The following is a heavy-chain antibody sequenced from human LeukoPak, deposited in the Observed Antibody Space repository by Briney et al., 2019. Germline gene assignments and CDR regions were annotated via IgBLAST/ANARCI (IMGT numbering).Heavy chain of an antibody. V-gene: IGHV3-53*01. CDR2: IYSGGST. J-gene: IGHJ6*03. Sequence: GGSLRLSCAASGFTVSSNYMSWVRQAPGKGLEWVSVIYSGGSTYYADSVKGRFTISRDNSKNTLYLQMNSLRAEDTAVYYCAKGYSFGCCNYYYMDAWGKGTTVTVSS. CDR1: GFTVSSNY. D-gene: IGHD5-18*01. CDR3: AKGYSFGCCNYYYMDA.